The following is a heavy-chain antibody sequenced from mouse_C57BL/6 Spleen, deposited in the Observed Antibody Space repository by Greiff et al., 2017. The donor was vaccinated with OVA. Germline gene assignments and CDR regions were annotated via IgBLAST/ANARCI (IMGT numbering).Heavy chain of an antibody. CDR3: ARDYGSSSWFAY. J-gene: IGHJ3*01. CDR2: IDPSDSYT. Sequence: QVQLQQPGAELVRPGPSVKLSCKASGYTFTSYWMHWVKQRPGQGLEWIGVIDPSDSYTNYNQKFKGKATLTVDTSSSTAYMPLSSLTSEDSAVYYCARDYGSSSWFAYWGQGTLVTVSA. D-gene: IGHD1-1*01. V-gene: IGHV1-59*01. CDR1: GYTFTSYW.